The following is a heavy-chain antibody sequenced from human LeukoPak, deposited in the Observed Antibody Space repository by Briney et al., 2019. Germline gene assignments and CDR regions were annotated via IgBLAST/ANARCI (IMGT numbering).Heavy chain of an antibody. Sequence: GESLKISCKGSGYSFTSDWIGWVRQMPGKGLEWMGIIYPGDSDTIYSPSFQGQVTISADKSISTAYLQWSSLKASDSAMYYCARVEGVNNAESFQLWGQGTLVTVSS. D-gene: IGHD3-10*01. CDR1: GYSFTSDW. CDR2: IYPGDSDT. CDR3: ARVEGVNNAESFQL. V-gene: IGHV5-51*01. J-gene: IGHJ1*01.